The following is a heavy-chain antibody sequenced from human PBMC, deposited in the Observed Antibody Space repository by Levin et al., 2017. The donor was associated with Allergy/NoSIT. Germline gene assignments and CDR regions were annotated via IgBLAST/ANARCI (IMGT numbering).Heavy chain of an antibody. CDR1: GFTFSSYA. CDR3: AKDYLQGWLQYLFDY. J-gene: IGHJ4*02. Sequence: GGSLRLSCAASGFTFSSYAMSWVRQAPGKGLEWVSAISGSGGSTYYADSVKGRFTISRDNSKNTLYLQMNSLRAEDTAVYYCAKDYLQGWLQYLFDYWGQGTLVTVSS. CDR2: ISGSGGST. V-gene: IGHV3-23*01. D-gene: IGHD5-24*01.